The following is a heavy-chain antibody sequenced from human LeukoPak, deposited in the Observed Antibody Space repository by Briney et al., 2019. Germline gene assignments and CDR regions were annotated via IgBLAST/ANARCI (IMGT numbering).Heavy chain of an antibody. V-gene: IGHV3-30*04. CDR3: AKGGSGSSLGD. D-gene: IGHD3-10*01. J-gene: IGHJ4*02. CDR2: ISYDGSNK. Sequence: GGSLRLSCTASGFTFGDYAMSWVRQALGKGLEWVAVISYDGSNKYYADSVKGRFTISRDNSKNTLYLQMNSLRAEDTAVYYCAKGGSGSSLGDWGQGTLVTVSS. CDR1: GFTFGDYA.